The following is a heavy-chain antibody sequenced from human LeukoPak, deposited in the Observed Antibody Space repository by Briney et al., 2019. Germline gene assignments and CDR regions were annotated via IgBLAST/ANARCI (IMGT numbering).Heavy chain of an antibody. CDR2: IYPDGTNK. J-gene: IGHJ5*02. CDR1: GFTFSSYG. D-gene: IGHD3-3*01. Sequence: GGSLRLSCAASGFTFSSYGMHWVRQAPGKGLEWVTCIYPDGTNKDYADSVKGRFIISRDNSKNTLYVQMNSLRAEDTAIYYCAKDWSGNYNWSDPWGQGTLVTVSS. V-gene: IGHV3-30*02. CDR3: AKDWSGNYNWSDP.